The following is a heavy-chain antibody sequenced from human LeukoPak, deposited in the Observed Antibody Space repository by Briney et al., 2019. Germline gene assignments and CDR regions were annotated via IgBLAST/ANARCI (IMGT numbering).Heavy chain of an antibody. CDR3: AREVSARDGSLGRPFDY. V-gene: IGHV4-30-2*01. J-gene: IGHJ4*02. CDR1: GGSISSGGYS. D-gene: IGHD3-10*01. CDR2: IYHSGST. Sequence: SETLSLTCAVSGGSISSGGYSWSWIRQPPGKGLEWIGYIYHSGSTYYNASLKSRVTMSVDTSKNQFSLKLNSVTAADTAVYYCAREVSARDGSLGRPFDYWGQGTLVTVSS.